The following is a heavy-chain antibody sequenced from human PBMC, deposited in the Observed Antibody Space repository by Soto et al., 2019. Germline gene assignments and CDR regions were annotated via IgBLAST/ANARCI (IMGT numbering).Heavy chain of an antibody. V-gene: IGHV4-30-2*01. D-gene: IGHD6-13*01. CDR1: GDTISSGGYF. CDR3: ASSHAGAHITAAVH. Sequence: PSETLSLTCGVSGDTISSGGYFWSWIRQPPGKGLEWIGYIYHSGSTYYNPSLKSRVTISVDRSKNQFSLKLSSVTAADTAVYYCASSHAGAHITAAVHWGQGTLVTVSS. CDR2: IYHSGST. J-gene: IGHJ4*02.